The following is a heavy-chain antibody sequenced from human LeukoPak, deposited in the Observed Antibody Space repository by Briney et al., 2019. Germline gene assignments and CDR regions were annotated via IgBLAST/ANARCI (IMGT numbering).Heavy chain of an antibody. CDR3: ARPSAQYYYGSGSYYKALDY. V-gene: IGHV1-69*13. Sequence: GASVKVSCKASGGTFSSYAISWVRQAPGQGLEWMGGIIPIFGTANYAQKFQGRVTITADESTSTAYMELSSLRSEDTAVYYCARPSAQYYYGSGSYYKALDYWGQGTLVTVSS. J-gene: IGHJ4*02. D-gene: IGHD3-10*01. CDR2: IIPIFGTA. CDR1: GGTFSSYA.